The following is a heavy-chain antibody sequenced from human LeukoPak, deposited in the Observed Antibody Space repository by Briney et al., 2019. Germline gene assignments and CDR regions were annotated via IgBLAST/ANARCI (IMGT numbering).Heavy chain of an antibody. CDR3: ARVDTSHLRYFDS. J-gene: IGHJ4*02. V-gene: IGHV3-23*01. CDR1: GFTFSTYA. CDR2: ISQSGNTI. Sequence: PGGSLRLSCAASGFTFSTYAINWARQAPGKGLEWISAISQSGNTIYYADSVKGRFIISRDNSKNTLYLQLNSLRAEDTAVYYCARVDTSHLRYFDSWGQGTLVTVSS. D-gene: IGHD3-16*01.